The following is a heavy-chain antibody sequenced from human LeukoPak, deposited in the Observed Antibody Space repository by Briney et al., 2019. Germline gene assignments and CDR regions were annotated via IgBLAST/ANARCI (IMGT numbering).Heavy chain of an antibody. J-gene: IGHJ3*02. V-gene: IGHV3-7*05. Sequence: GSLRLSCAASGFTFSNYWMSWVLQAPGKGLEWVADIKQDGTQKYYVDSVEGRFTISRDNAENSLYLQMNSLRVEDTAVYYCARDCGSDCSQAFDIWGQGTMVTVSS. CDR2: IKQDGTQK. D-gene: IGHD2-21*02. CDR3: ARDCGSDCSQAFDI. CDR1: GFTFSNYW.